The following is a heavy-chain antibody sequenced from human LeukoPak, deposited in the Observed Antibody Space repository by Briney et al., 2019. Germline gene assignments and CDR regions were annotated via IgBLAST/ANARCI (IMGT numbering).Heavy chain of an antibody. D-gene: IGHD3-22*01. CDR1: GGSVNSGTYY. V-gene: IGHV4-39*07. J-gene: IGHJ4*02. Sequence: SETLSLTCTVSGGSVNSGTYYWSWIRQPPGKGLEWIGNIYYSGSTYYNPSLKSRVTISVDTSKNQFSLKLSSVTAADTAVYYCARDRYYYDSSGYYSDYWGQGTLVTVSS. CDR2: IYYSGST. CDR3: ARDRYYYDSSGYYSDY.